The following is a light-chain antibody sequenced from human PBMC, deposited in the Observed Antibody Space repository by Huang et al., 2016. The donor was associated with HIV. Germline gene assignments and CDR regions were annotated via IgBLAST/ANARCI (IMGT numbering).Light chain of an antibody. CDR1: QSVSTY. CDR3: QQRSSWYT. V-gene: IGKV3-11*01. J-gene: IGKJ2*01. CDR2: DAS. Sequence: EIVLTHSPATLSLSPGESATLSCRASQSVSTYLAWYQQKPGQAPRLLIYDASNRATGIPARFSGSGSGTDFTLTISSLEPEDFAIYYCQQRSSWYTFGQGTKLEIK.